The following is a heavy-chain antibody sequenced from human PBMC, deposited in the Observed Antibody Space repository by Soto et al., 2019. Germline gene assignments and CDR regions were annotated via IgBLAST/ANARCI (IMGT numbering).Heavy chain of an antibody. Sequence: EVQLVESGGGLVQPGGSLELSCAASGFTFSGSAMHWVRQASGKGLEWVGRIRSKTNTYATAYAASVKGRFTISSDDSKNTAYMQMNSLKTEDTAVYYCTRIFWDEGYYFDVWGRGTLVTFSS. CDR1: GFTFSGSA. CDR2: IRSKTNTYAT. CDR3: TRIFWDEGYYFDV. D-gene: IGHD3-3*02. V-gene: IGHV3-73*02. J-gene: IGHJ2*01.